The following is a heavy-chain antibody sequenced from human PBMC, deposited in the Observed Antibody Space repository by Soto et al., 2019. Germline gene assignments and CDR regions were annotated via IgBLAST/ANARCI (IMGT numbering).Heavy chain of an antibody. J-gene: IGHJ4*02. CDR2: ISYDGSDK. V-gene: IGHV3-30*18. Sequence: QVQLVESGGGLVQPGKSLRLSCAASGFTFNNYGMHWVRQAPGKGLEWVAVISYDGSDKYYADSVKGRFTISRDNSKNTLYLQMNSLRAEDTAVYYCAKALTSSGHYCDYWGQGILVTVSS. CDR1: GFTFNNYG. D-gene: IGHD3-22*01. CDR3: AKALTSSGHYCDY.